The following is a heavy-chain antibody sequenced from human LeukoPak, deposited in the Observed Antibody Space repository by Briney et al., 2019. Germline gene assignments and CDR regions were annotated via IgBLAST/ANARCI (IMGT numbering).Heavy chain of an antibody. V-gene: IGHV4-34*01. J-gene: IGHJ5*02. Sequence: SETLSLTCAVYGGSFSGYYWSWIRQPPGKGLEWIGEISHSGSTNYNPSLKSRVTISVDASKNQFSLKLSSVTAADTAVYYCARAQGIFGVATNWFDPWGQGTLVTVSS. D-gene: IGHD3-3*01. CDR2: ISHSGST. CDR3: ARAQGIFGVATNWFDP. CDR1: GGSFSGYY.